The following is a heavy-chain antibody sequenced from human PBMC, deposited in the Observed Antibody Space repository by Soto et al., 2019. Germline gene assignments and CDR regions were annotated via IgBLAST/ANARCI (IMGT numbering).Heavy chain of an antibody. CDR1: GDSIGGVGY. CDR3: ARSGVTGIVIPSHWFDP. Sequence: SETLSLTCTVSGDSIGGVGYWSWIRQFPGRGLEWIGCISSSGSTYYNPALNNRIGLSLDTSQNQFSLKLLSVTAADTAIYYCARSGVTGIVIPSHWFDPWGQGTLVTVSS. CDR2: ISSSGST. D-gene: IGHD2-21*02. J-gene: IGHJ5*02. V-gene: IGHV4-31*03.